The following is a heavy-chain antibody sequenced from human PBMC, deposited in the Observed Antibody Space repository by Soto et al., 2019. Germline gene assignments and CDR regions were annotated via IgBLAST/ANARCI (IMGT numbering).Heavy chain of an antibody. J-gene: IGHJ4*02. V-gene: IGHV3-21*01. Sequence: GGSLRLSCAASGFTFSSYSMNWVRQAPGKGLEWVSSISSSSSYIYYADSVKGRFTISRDNAKNSLYLQMNSLRAEGTAVYYCARVYCSGGSCYSPFFAYWGQGTLVTVSS. CDR1: GFTFSSYS. D-gene: IGHD2-15*01. CDR2: ISSSSSYI. CDR3: ARVYCSGGSCYSPFFAY.